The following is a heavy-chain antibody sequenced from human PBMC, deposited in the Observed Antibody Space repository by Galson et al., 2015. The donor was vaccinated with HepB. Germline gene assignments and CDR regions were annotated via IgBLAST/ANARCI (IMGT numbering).Heavy chain of an antibody. V-gene: IGHV3-49*03. CDR1: GFTFGDYA. CDR2: IRSKAYGGTT. Sequence: LRLSCAASGFTFGDYAMSWFRQAPGEGLEWVGFIRSKAYGGTTEYAASVKGRFTISRDDSKSISYLQMNSLKTEDTAVYYCTRDTVRGGQCEPRHKPPCRGAQSHQWALGT. J-gene: IGHJ6*01. D-gene: IGHD3-10*01. CDR3: TRDTVRGGQCEPRHKPPCRGAQSHQ.